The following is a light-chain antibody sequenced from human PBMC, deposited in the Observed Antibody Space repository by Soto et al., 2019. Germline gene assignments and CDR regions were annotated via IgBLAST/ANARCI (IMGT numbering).Light chain of an antibody. CDR3: CSYTSSSTHV. V-gene: IGLV2-14*03. CDR1: SSDVGGYNF. J-gene: IGLJ1*01. CDR2: DVN. Sequence: VLTQPASVSGSPGQSITISCTGTSSDVGGYNFASWYQQHPGKVPKLMIFDVNRRPSGVSDRFSGSKSGNTASLTISGLQAEDEGDYYCCSYTSSSTHVFGSGTKLTVL.